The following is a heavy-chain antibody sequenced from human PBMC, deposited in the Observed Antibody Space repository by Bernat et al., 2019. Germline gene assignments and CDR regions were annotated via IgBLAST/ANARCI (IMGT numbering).Heavy chain of an antibody. CDR3: TTDGWDLCL. D-gene: IGHD1-26*01. CDR1: GFTFNNVW. V-gene: IGHV3-15*07. CDR2: IKSKTDGETT. J-gene: IGHJ4*02. Sequence: EVQLVESGGGLVKPGGSLRLSCAASGFTFNNVWMNWVRQASGKGLEWFGRIKSKTDGETTDYAAPVKGKFTISRDESKITLYLQMNSLKTEDSSVYFCTTDGWDLCLWGQGTLVTVSS.